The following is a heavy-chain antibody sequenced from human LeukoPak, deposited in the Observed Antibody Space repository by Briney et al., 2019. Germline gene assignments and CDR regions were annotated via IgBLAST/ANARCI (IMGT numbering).Heavy chain of an antibody. V-gene: IGHV1-2*02. J-gene: IGHJ4*02. D-gene: IGHD5-24*01. CDR2: INPNSGGT. Sequence: ASVKVSCKASGYTFTGYYMHWVRQAPGQGLEWMGWINPNSGGTNYAQKFQGRVTMTGDTSISTAYMELSRLRSDDTAVYYCATSRDGYNFHYFDYWGQGTLVTVSS. CDR3: ATSRDGYNFHYFDY. CDR1: GYTFTGYY.